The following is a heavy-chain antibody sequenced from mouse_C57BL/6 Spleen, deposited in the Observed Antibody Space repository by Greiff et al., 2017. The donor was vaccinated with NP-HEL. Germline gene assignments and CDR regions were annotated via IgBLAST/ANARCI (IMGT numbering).Heavy chain of an antibody. J-gene: IGHJ3*01. CDR1: GYSFTDYN. Sequence: VQLQQSGPELVKPGASVKISCKASGYSFTDYNMNWVKQSHGKSLEWIGVINPNYGTTSSNQKFKGKATLTVDQSSSTAYMQLNSLTSEDSAVYDCANYGRRGAWFAYWGQGTLVTVSA. D-gene: IGHD1-1*02. V-gene: IGHV1-39*01. CDR2: INPNYGTT. CDR3: ANYGRRGAWFAY.